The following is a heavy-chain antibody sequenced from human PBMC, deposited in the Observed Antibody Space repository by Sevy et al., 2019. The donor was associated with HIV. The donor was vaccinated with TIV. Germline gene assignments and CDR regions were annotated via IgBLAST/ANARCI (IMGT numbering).Heavy chain of an antibody. CDR1: GGSVRSSSYY. J-gene: IGHJ5*02. CDR3: ARQEYSSSPFDP. CDR2: IYYTGTT. D-gene: IGHD6-13*01. V-gene: IGHV4-39*01. Sequence: SETLSLTCTVSGGSVRSSSYYWAWIRQPPGKGLECIGTIYYTGTTSYIPSLKSRLTISVDKSKNQLSLKLSSVTAADTATYYCARQEYSSSPFDPWGQGALVTASS.